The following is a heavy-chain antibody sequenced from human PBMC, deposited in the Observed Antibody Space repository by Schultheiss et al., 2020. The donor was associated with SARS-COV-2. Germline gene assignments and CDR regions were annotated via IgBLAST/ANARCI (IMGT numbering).Heavy chain of an antibody. CDR2: ISAYNGNT. V-gene: IGHV1-18*01. J-gene: IGHJ4*02. CDR1: GYIFTNYG. Sequence: ASVKVSCKASGYIFTNYGISWVRQAPGQGLEWMGWISAYNGNTNYAQKFQGRVTITADESTSTAYMELRSLRSDDTAVYYCARDRQGVTEFDYWGQGTLVTVSS. CDR3: ARDRQGVTEFDY. D-gene: IGHD4-23*01.